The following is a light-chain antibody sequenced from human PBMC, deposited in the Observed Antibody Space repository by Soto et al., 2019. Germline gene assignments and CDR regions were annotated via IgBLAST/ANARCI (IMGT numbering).Light chain of an antibody. CDR3: SSYTSSSTLEV. CDR2: DVS. J-gene: IGLJ2*01. V-gene: IGLV2-14*01. Sequence: QSALTQPASVSGSPGQSITISCTGTSSDVGGYNYVSCYLQHPGKAPKLMIYDVSNRPSGVSNRFSGSKSGNTASLTISGLQAEDGADYYCSSYTSSSTLEVFGGGTKLTVL. CDR1: SSDVGGYNY.